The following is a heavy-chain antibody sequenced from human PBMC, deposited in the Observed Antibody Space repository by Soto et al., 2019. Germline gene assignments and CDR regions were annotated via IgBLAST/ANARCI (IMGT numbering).Heavy chain of an antibody. CDR3: ARDREVYDYVWGSYREGIFDY. J-gene: IGHJ4*02. Sequence: QVPLVQSGAEVKKPGASVKVSCKASGYTFTSYAMHWVRQAPGQRLEWMGWINAGNGNTKYSQKFQGRVTITRDTSASTAYMELSSLRSEDTAVYYCARDREVYDYVWGSYREGIFDYWGQGTLVTVSS. V-gene: IGHV1-3*01. CDR2: INAGNGNT. CDR1: GYTFTSYA. D-gene: IGHD3-16*01.